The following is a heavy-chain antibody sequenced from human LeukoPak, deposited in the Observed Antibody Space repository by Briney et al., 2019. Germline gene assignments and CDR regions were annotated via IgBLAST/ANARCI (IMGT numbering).Heavy chain of an antibody. CDR2: ISSSGGDGT. CDR1: GFTFNNYA. D-gene: IGHD2-2*02. J-gene: IGHJ5*02. CDR3: ARDYGPIPPPSGNWFDP. V-gene: IGHV3-23*01. Sequence: PGGSLRLSCAASGFTFNNYALSWVRQAPGKGLEWVSGISSSGGDGTYYADSVKGRFTISRDNSKNTLYLQMHSLRSEDTAVYYCARDYGPIPPPSGNWFDPWGRGTLVTVSS.